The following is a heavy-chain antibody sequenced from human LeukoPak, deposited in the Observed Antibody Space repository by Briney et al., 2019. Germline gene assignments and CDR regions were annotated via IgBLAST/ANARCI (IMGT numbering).Heavy chain of an antibody. CDR1: GFSVGDYA. Sequence: PGGSLRLSCTASGFSVGDYAMSWVRQAPGKGLEWVGFIRSKTYGGTADYAASVEGRFTISRDDSNNIAYLQMNSLKSEDTAVYYCTRGLEGFTAYDDYWGQGNLVTVSS. V-gene: IGHV3-49*04. J-gene: IGHJ4*02. CDR3: TRGLEGFTAYDDY. CDR2: IRSKTYGGTA. D-gene: IGHD5-12*01.